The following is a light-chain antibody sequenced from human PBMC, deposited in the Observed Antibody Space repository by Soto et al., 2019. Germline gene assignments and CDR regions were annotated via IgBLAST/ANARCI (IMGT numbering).Light chain of an antibody. V-gene: IGLV2-14*03. Sequence: QSVLNQPASVSGSPGQSITISCTGTSSDIGAYNSVSWYQQHPGKAPKLMLYDVNIRPSGVSNRFSGSKSGNTASLTISGLQAEDEADYYCTSWTTSTTMIFGGGTKVTVL. CDR2: DVN. CDR3: TSWTTSTTMI. J-gene: IGLJ2*01. CDR1: SSDIGAYNS.